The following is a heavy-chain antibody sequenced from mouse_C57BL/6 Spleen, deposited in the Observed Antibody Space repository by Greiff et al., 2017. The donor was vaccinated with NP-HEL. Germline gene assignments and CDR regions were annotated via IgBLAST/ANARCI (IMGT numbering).Heavy chain of an antibody. CDR3: AFITTVVATWDWYCDV. CDR1: GYTFTSYT. Sequence: VQLQESGAELARPGASVKMSCKASGYTFTSYTMHWVKQRPGQGLEWIGYINPSSGYTKYNQKFKDKATLTADKSSSTAYMQLSSLTSEDSAVYYCAFITTVVATWDWYCDVWGTGTTVTVSS. D-gene: IGHD1-1*01. V-gene: IGHV1-4*01. J-gene: IGHJ1*03. CDR2: INPSSGYT.